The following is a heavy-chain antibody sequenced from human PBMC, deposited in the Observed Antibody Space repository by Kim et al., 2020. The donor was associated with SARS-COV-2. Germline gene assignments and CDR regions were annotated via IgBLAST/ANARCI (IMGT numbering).Heavy chain of an antibody. V-gene: IGHV3-23*01. J-gene: IGHJ4*02. Sequence: GGSLRLSCAASGFTFSNLGMSWVRQAPGKGLEWVSVISGSGDSTHYADSVKGRFTISRDNSRNTLYLQMNTLRAEDTAVYYCAKRSGPQSGDVFDYWGQGTLVTVSS. CDR3: AKRSGPQSGDVFDY. CDR2: ISGSGDST. CDR1: GFTFSNLG. D-gene: IGHD1-26*01.